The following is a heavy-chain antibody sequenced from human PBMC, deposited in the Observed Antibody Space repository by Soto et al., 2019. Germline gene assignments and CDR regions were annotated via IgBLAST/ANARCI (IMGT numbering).Heavy chain of an antibody. Sequence: SETLSLTCAVYGGSFSIFYWSWIRQPPGKGLEWIGEINHSGSTNYNPSLKSRVTLSVDTSKNQFSLKLSSLTAADTAVYYCARPYYIAAAGTGFNYWGPGTLVTVSS. V-gene: IGHV4-34*01. J-gene: IGHJ4*02. D-gene: IGHD6-13*01. CDR1: GGSFSIFY. CDR3: ARPYYIAAAGTGFNY. CDR2: INHSGST.